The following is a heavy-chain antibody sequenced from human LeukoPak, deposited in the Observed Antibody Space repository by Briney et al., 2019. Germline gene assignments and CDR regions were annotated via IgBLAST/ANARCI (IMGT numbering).Heavy chain of an antibody. J-gene: IGHJ4*02. CDR3: AREYILTGYDY. D-gene: IGHD3-9*01. Sequence: SETLSLTCTVSGGSISSYYWGWIRQPPGKGLEWIGYIYYSGSTNYNPSLKSRVTMSVDTSKNQFSLKLSSVTAADTAVYYCAREYILTGYDYWGQGTLVTVSS. V-gene: IGHV4-59*12. CDR1: GGSISSYY. CDR2: IYYSGST.